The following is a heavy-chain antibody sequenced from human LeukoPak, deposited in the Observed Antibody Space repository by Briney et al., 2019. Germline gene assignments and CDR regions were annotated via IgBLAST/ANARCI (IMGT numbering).Heavy chain of an antibody. J-gene: IGHJ3*02. Sequence: GGSLRLSCAASGFTFSSYDMHWVRQATGKGLEWVSAIDTAGNTFYPGSVRGRFTISRENAKNSLYLQMNNVRARDTAVYYCARTSKVTSVMDIWGQGTMVTVSS. CDR1: GFTFSSYD. V-gene: IGHV3-13*04. D-gene: IGHD3-16*01. CDR3: ARTSKVTSVMDI. CDR2: IDTAGNT.